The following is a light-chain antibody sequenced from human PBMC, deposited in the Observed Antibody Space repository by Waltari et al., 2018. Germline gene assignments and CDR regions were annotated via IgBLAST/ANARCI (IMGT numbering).Light chain of an antibody. CDR1: SSDVGSYNL. CDR2: EGN. V-gene: IGLV2-23*03. Sequence: QSALTQPASVSGSPGQSITISCTGTSSDVGSYNLVSWYQQHPGKAPKLMIYEGNKRPSVVVTRFSGSKSGNAASLTISGLQAEDEADYYCCSYAGSSTFPYVFGTGTKVTVL. CDR3: CSYAGSSTFPYV. J-gene: IGLJ1*01.